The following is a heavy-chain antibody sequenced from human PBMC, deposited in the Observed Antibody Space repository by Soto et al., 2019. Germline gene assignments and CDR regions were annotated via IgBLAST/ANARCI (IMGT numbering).Heavy chain of an antibody. CDR1: GGSISSYY. V-gene: IGHV4-59*01. Sequence: SETLSLTCTVSGGSISSYYWSWIRQPPGKGLEWIGFIYYSGSTNYTPSLKSRVTIAVDPSKNQFSLKLSSVTAADTAVYYCARGALTTYFDYWGQGTLVTVSS. CDR3: ARGALTTYFDY. CDR2: IYYSGST. J-gene: IGHJ4*02.